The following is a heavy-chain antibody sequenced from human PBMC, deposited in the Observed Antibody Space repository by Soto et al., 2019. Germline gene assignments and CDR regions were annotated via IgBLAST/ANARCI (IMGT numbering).Heavy chain of an antibody. CDR2: IYYSGNT. CDR3: ARDSSGSSPTFDY. CDR1: GGSISSGGYY. J-gene: IGHJ4*02. D-gene: IGHD1-26*01. Sequence: QVQLQESGPGLVKPSQTLSLTCTVSGGSISSGGYYWSWIRQHPGKGLEWIGYIYYSGNTYYNPSPTSRVTLSVDTSKNQFSLKLSSVTAADTAVYYCARDSSGSSPTFDYWGQGTLVTVSS. V-gene: IGHV4-31*03.